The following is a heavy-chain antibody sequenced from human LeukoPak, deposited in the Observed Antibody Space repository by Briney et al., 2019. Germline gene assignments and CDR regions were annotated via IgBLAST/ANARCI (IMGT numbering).Heavy chain of an antibody. Sequence: ASETLSLTCTVSGYSISSGYYWGWIRQPPGKGLEWIGSIYHSGSTYYNPSLKSRVTISVDTSKNQFSLKLSSVTAADTAVYYCASFMLGGRIYYFDYWGQGTLVTVSS. V-gene: IGHV4-38-2*02. CDR3: ASFMLGGRIYYFDY. J-gene: IGHJ4*02. CDR1: GYSISSGYY. CDR2: IYHSGST. D-gene: IGHD2/OR15-2a*01.